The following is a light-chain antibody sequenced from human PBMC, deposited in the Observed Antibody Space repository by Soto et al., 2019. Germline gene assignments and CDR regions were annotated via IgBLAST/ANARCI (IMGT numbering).Light chain of an antibody. J-gene: IGKJ2*01. V-gene: IGKV3-15*01. CDR1: QSVSSN. Sequence: EIVMTQSPATLSVSPGERATLSCRASQSVSSNLAWYQQKPGQAPRLLSYGASTRATGIPARFSGSGSGTEFTLTISSLQSEDFAVYYCQQYNNWHLYTFGQGTKLEIK. CDR3: QQYNNWHLYT. CDR2: GAS.